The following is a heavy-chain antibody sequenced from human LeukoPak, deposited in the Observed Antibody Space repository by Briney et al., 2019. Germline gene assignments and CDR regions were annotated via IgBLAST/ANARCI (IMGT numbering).Heavy chain of an antibody. Sequence: GGSLRLSCAASGFTFSSYSMNWVRQAPGKGLEWVSSISSSSSYIYYADSVKGRFTISRDNAKNSLYLQMNSLRAEDTAVYSCVRGESGIQENSFDIWGQGTLVTVSS. D-gene: IGHD2/OR15-2a*01. J-gene: IGHJ3*02. V-gene: IGHV3-21*01. CDR1: GFTFSSYS. CDR3: VRGESGIQENSFDI. CDR2: ISSSSSYI.